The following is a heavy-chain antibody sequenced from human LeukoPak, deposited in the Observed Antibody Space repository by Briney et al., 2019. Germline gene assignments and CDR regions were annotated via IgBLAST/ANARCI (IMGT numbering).Heavy chain of an antibody. J-gene: IGHJ6*02. CDR2: IYYSGST. CDR1: GGSISSYY. Sequence: SETLSLPCTVSGGSISSYYWSWIRQPPGKGLEWIGYIYYSGSTNYNPSLKSRVTISVDTSKNQFSLKLSSVTAADTAVYYCARDYHYGGLKSDYYYGMDVWGQGTTVTVSS. D-gene: IGHD3-10*01. CDR3: ARDYHYGGLKSDYYYGMDV. V-gene: IGHV4-59*01.